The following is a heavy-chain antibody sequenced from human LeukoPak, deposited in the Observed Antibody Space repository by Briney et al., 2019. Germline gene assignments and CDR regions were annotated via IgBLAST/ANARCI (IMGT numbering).Heavy chain of an antibody. CDR1: GFTFSSYS. J-gene: IGHJ4*02. V-gene: IGHV3-21*01. CDR3: ARAPPPPGMIYSSRNFDY. Sequence: GRSLRLSCAASGFTFSSYSMNWVRQAPGKGLEWVSSISSSSSYIYYADSVKGRFTISRDNAKNSLYLQMNSLRAEDTAVYYCARAPPPPGMIYSSRNFDYWGQGTLVTVSS. CDR2: ISSSSSYI. D-gene: IGHD6-13*01.